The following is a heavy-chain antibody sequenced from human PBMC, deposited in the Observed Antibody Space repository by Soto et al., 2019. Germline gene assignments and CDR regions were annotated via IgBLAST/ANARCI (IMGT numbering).Heavy chain of an antibody. Sequence: SVKVSCKASGGTFSSYAISWVRQAPGQGLEWMGGIIPIFGTANYAQKLQGRVTITADESTSTAYMELSSLRSEDTAVYYCARAQIKYCSSTSCYNWFDPWGQGTLVTVSS. J-gene: IGHJ5*02. D-gene: IGHD2-2*01. CDR3: ARAQIKYCSSTSCYNWFDP. CDR1: GGTFSSYA. CDR2: IIPIFGTA. V-gene: IGHV1-69*13.